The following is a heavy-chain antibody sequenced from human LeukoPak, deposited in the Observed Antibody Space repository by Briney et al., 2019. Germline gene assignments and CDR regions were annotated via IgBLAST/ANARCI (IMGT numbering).Heavy chain of an antibody. D-gene: IGHD3-9*01. CDR3: AKTVFLAGWHFDQ. CDR2: IYYSGST. J-gene: IGHJ4*02. CDR1: GGSIRNYY. V-gene: IGHV4-59*08. Sequence: SETLSLTCTVSGGSIRNYYWSWIRQPPGKGLEWIGYIYYSGSTNYNPSLTSRGTILVDTSKNQSSLKLSSVTAADTAVYYCAKTVFLAGWHFDQWGQGTLVTVSS.